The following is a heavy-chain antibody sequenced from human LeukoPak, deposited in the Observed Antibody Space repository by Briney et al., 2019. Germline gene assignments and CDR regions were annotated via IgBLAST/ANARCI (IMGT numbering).Heavy chain of an antibody. CDR2: INHSGST. Sequence: SETLSLTCADYGGSFSGYYWSWIRQPPGKGLEWIGEINHSGSTNYNPSLKSRVTISVDTSKNQFSLKLSSVTAADTAVYYCARVRFLEWLLGAYYYYGMDVWGQGTTVTVSS. D-gene: IGHD3-3*01. J-gene: IGHJ6*02. CDR3: ARVRFLEWLLGAYYYYGMDV. CDR1: GGSFSGYY. V-gene: IGHV4-34*01.